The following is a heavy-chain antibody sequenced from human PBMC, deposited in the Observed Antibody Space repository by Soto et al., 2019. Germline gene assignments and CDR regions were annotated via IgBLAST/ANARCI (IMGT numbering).Heavy chain of an antibody. Sequence: QVHLVESGGGVVQPGRSLRLSCGASGFTFSTYVIHWVRQAPDKGLEWVAVISYDSSNEFYADSVKGRFTISRDNSKNPLYLQMNNLRPDDTAVYYCASPYCSGGSCYHTEYFQHWGQGTLVTVSS. V-gene: IGHV3-30-3*01. CDR3: ASPYCSGGSCYHTEYFQH. J-gene: IGHJ1*01. CDR2: ISYDSSNE. D-gene: IGHD2-15*01. CDR1: GFTFSTYV.